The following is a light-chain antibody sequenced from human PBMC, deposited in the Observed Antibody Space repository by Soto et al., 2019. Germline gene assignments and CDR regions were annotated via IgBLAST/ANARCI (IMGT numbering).Light chain of an antibody. V-gene: IGKV1-33*01. CDR1: QSISSY. J-gene: IGKJ5*01. CDR3: QQYENLPT. CDR2: AAS. Sequence: DIQMTQSPSSLSSSVGDRVTITSRAGQSISSYLNWYQQKPGKAPKVLIYAASSLQSGVPSRFRGSGSGTDFTFTISRLQPEDIATYYCQQYENLPTFGQGTRLEIK.